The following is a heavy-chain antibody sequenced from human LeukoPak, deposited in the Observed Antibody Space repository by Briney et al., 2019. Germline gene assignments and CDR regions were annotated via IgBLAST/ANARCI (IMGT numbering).Heavy chain of an antibody. J-gene: IGHJ4*02. CDR1: GFTFSTYG. D-gene: IGHD6-13*01. CDR3: VKSHSSSWSVLDC. V-gene: IGHV3-33*06. CDR2: IYYDGNGK. Sequence: PGGSLRLSCAVSGFTFSTYGMHWVRQAPGKGLEWVAVIYYDGNGKYYGDSVKGRFTISRDLSRNTLYLQMNSLRAEDTAVYYCVKSHSSSWSVLDCWGQGTLVTVSS.